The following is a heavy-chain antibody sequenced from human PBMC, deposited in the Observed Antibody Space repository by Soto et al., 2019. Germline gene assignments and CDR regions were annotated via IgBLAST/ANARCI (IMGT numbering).Heavy chain of an antibody. CDR2: VVPILGNP. V-gene: IGHV1-69*13. Sequence: GASVKVSCKSSGDSFKTYSLSWVRQAPGQGLEWMGGVVPILGNPMYAQKFQDRVTITADESASTVFMELTSLISDDTAVYYCAKRGNRDYGSGSYLYWGQGTLVTVSS. J-gene: IGHJ4*02. CDR1: GDSFKTYS. D-gene: IGHD3-10*01. CDR3: AKRGNRDYGSGSYLY.